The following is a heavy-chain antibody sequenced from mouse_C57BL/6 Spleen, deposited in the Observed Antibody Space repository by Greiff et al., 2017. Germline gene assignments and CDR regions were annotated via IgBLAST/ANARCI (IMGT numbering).Heavy chain of an antibody. Sequence: QVQLQQPGAELVKPGASVKMSCKASGYTFTSYWITWVKQRPGQGLEWIGDIYPGSGCTNYNEKFKSKATLTVDTSSSPAYIQLSSLKSGDSADDDGAREGSAQANPCAYWGQGTLVTVSA. CDR1: GYTFTSYW. V-gene: IGHV1-55*01. J-gene: IGHJ3*01. D-gene: IGHD3-2*02. CDR2: IYPGSGCT. CDR3: AREGSAQANPCAY.